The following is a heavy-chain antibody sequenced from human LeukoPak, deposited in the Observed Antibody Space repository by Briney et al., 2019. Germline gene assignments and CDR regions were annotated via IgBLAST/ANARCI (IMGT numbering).Heavy chain of an antibody. D-gene: IGHD1-1*01. Sequence: PSETLSLTCTVSGGSISSFFWSWIRQPPGKGLEWIGSMHYSGDTKYNPSLKSRVSLSIDTSNQQFSLMLSSVTAADTAVYYCARDLELERNRWNYFESWGQGTLVTVSS. CDR1: GGSISSFF. CDR3: ARDLELERNRWNYFES. J-gene: IGHJ4*02. CDR2: MHYSGDT. V-gene: IGHV4-59*01.